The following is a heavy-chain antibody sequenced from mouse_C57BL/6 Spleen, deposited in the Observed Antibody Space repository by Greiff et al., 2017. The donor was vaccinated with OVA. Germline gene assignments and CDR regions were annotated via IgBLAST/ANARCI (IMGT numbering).Heavy chain of an antibody. CDR1: GFTFSDYY. CDR3: ARETGTEGGDYFDY. V-gene: IGHV5-16*01. CDR2: INYDGSST. J-gene: IGHJ2*01. Sequence: EVMLVESEGGLVQPGSSMKLSCTASGFTFSDYYMAWVRQVPEKGLEWVANINYDGSSTYYLDSLKSRFIISSDNAKNILYLQMSGLKSEDTATYYCARETGTEGGDYFDYWGPGTTLTVSS. D-gene: IGHD4-1*01.